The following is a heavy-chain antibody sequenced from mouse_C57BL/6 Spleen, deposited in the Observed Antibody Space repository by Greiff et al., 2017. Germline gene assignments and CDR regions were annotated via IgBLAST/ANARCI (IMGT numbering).Heavy chain of an antibody. D-gene: IGHD1-2*01. CDR3: ARGTTAYYFDY. J-gene: IGHJ2*01. CDR2: IYPRSGNT. V-gene: IGHV1-81*01. CDR1: GYTFTSYG. Sequence: VKLVESGAELARPGASVKLSCKASGYTFTSYGIRWVKQRTGQGLEWIGKIYPRSGNTYYNEKFKGKATLTEDKSSSTAYMELRSLTSDDSAVYFCARGTTAYYFDYWGQGTTLTVSS.